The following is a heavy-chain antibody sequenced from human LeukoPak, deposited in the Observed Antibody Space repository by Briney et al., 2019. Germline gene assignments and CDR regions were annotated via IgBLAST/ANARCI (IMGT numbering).Heavy chain of an antibody. CDR2: ISYDGSNK. D-gene: IGHD3-3*01. V-gene: IGHV3-30-3*01. CDR1: GFTFDDHA. Sequence: GGSLRLSCAASGFTFDDHAMHWVRQAPGKGLEWVAVISYDGSNKYYADSVKGRFTISRDNSKNTLYLQMNSLRAEDTAVYYCATRADDFWSGYGSRIDYYYYMDVWGKGTTVTVSS. J-gene: IGHJ6*03. CDR3: ATRADDFWSGYGSRIDYYYYMDV.